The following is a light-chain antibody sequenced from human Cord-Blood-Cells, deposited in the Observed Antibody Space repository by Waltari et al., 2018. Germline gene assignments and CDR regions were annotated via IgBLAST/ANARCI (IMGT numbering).Light chain of an antibody. CDR2: DVS. J-gene: IGLJ3*02. V-gene: IGLV2-14*01. CDR1: SSDAGGSNY. CDR3: SSYTSSSTLEV. Sequence: QSALTQPASVSGSPGQPITISCTGTSSDAGGSNYVSWYQQHPGKAPKLMIYDVSNRPSGVSNRFSGSKSGNTASLTISGLQAEDEADYYCSSYTSSSTLEVFGGGTKLTVL.